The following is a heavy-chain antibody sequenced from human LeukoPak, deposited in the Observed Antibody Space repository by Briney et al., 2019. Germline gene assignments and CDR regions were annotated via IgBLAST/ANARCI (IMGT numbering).Heavy chain of an antibody. D-gene: IGHD6-6*01. CDR2: IYYSGST. CDR1: GGSISSYY. CDR3: ARVKFSSSAWFDP. V-gene: IGHV4-59*01. Sequence: SETLSLTCTVSGGSISSYYWSWIRQPPGKGLEWIGYIYYSGSTNYNPCLKSRVTISVDTSKNQFSLKLSSVTAADTAVYYCARVKFSSSAWFDPWGQGTLVTVSS. J-gene: IGHJ5*02.